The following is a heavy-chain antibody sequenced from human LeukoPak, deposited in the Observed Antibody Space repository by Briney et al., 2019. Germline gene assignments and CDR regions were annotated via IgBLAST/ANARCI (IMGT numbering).Heavy chain of an antibody. D-gene: IGHD2-2*01. V-gene: IGHV1-18*01. CDR2: TSAYNGNT. CDR1: GYTFTSYG. Sequence: ASVKVSCKASGYTFTSYGISWVRQAPGQGLEWMGWTSAYNGNTNYAQKLQGRVTMTTDTSTSTAYMELRSLRSDDTAVYYCARDSALRTRGVPADYWGQGTLVTVSS. J-gene: IGHJ4*02. CDR3: ARDSALRTRGVPADY.